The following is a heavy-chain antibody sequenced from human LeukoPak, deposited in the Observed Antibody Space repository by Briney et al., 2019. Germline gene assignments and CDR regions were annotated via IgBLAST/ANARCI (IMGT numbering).Heavy chain of an antibody. J-gene: IGHJ4*02. CDR2: ISAYNGNT. D-gene: IGHD5-18*01. Sequence: ASVKVSCKASGYTFTSYGISWVRQAPGQGLEWMGWISAYNGNTNYAQKLQGRGTMTTDTSTSTAYMELRSLRSDDTAVYYCARAVDTAMVGPNLDYWGQGTLVTVSS. V-gene: IGHV1-18*01. CDR1: GYTFTSYG. CDR3: ARAVDTAMVGPNLDY.